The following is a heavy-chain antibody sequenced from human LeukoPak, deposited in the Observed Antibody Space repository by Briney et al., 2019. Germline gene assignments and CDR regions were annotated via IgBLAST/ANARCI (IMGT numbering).Heavy chain of an antibody. CDR3: VRDLTFYDYVWGTFDY. J-gene: IGHJ4*02. D-gene: IGHD3-16*01. Sequence: ASVKVSCKASGYTFTSYAMNWVRQAPGQGLEWMGWINTNTGNPTYAQGFTGRFVFSLDTSVSTAYLQISSLKAEDTAVYYCVRDLTFYDYVWGTFDYWGQGTLVTVSS. CDR1: GYTFTSYA. V-gene: IGHV7-4-1*02. CDR2: INTNTGNP.